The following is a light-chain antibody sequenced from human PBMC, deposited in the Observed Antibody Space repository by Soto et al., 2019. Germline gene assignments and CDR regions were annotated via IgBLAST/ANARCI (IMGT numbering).Light chain of an antibody. Sequence: DIQMTQSPSTLSASVGDRVTITCRASQSVSTWLAWYQQKPEKAPKLLICKASSLESGVPSRFSGSGSGTEFTLTISSLQPDDFATYYCQQYDTSPWTFGQGTKVEIK. J-gene: IGKJ1*01. CDR3: QQYDTSPWT. CDR1: QSVSTW. V-gene: IGKV1-5*03. CDR2: KAS.